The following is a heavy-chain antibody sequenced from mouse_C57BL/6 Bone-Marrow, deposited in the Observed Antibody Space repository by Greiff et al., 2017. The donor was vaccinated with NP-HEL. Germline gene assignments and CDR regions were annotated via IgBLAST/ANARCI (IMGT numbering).Heavy chain of an antibody. CDR1: GYAFTNYL. D-gene: IGHD1-1*01. V-gene: IGHV1-54*01. CDR2: INPGSGGT. J-gene: IGHJ4*01. CDR3: ARVLLYAMDY. Sequence: QVQLQQSGAELVRPGTSVKVSCKASGYAFTNYLIEWVKQRPGQGLEWIGVINPGSGGTNYNEKFKGKATLTADKSSSTAYMQLSSLTSEDSAVYFCARVLLYAMDYWGQGTSVTVSS.